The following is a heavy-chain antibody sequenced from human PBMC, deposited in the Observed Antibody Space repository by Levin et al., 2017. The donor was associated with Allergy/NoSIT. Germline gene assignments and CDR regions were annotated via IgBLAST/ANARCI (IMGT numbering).Heavy chain of an antibody. CDR2: INPSGGST. CDR1: GYTFTSYY. CDR3: ARDSQFIWFGQYDAFDI. J-gene: IGHJ3*02. D-gene: IGHD3-10*01. Sequence: ASVKVSCKASGYTFTSYYMHWVRQAPGQGLEWMGIINPSGGSTSYAQKFQGRVTMTRDTSTSTVYMELSSLRSEDTAVYYCARDSQFIWFGQYDAFDIWGQGTMVTVSS. V-gene: IGHV1-46*01.